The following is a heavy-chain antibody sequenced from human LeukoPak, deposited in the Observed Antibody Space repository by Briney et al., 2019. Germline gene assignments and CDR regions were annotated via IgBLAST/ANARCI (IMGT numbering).Heavy chain of an antibody. Sequence: GGSLRLSCAASGFTLRTFWMIWLGHAPGRGREGVANIHLEANEKYHVESVKGRFTISRANPNTSLFLQMNGLRAEDTAVYYCARGDAFSGDHWGQGTLVTVSS. CDR1: GFTLRTFW. D-gene: IGHD3-3*02. J-gene: IGHJ4*02. CDR2: IHLEANEK. V-gene: IGHV3-7*04. CDR3: ARGDAFSGDH.